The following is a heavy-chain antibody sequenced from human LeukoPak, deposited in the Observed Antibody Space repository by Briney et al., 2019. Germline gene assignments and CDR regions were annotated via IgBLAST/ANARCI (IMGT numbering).Heavy chain of an antibody. Sequence: GESLKISCKGSGYSFTSYWIGWVRQMPGKGLEWMGIIDPGDSDTRYSPSFQGQVTISADKSISTAYLQWSSLKASDTAMYYCARHGDIVVVPAAIHYWGQGTLVTVSS. CDR2: IDPGDSDT. J-gene: IGHJ4*02. CDR3: ARHGDIVVVPAAIHY. V-gene: IGHV5-51*01. D-gene: IGHD2-2*02. CDR1: GYSFTSYW.